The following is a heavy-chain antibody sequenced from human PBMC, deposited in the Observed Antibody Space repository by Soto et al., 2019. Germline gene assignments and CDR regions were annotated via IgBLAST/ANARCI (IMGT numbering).Heavy chain of an antibody. V-gene: IGHV4-59*01. CDR3: ARANRPITMTYLNWFDP. Sequence: SETLCLTCTVSGDSISSYYWNWIRQPPGKGLEWIGYIYSSGSTNHNPSLKGRVTISVDTSKNKFSLNLRSVTAADTAMYYCARANRPITMTYLNWFDPWDQGTLLTVS. CDR1: GDSISSYY. D-gene: IGHD3-22*01. CDR2: IYSSGST. J-gene: IGHJ5*02.